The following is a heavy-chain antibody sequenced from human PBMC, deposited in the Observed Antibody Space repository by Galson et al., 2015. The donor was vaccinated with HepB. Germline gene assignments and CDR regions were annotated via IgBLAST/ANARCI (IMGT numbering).Heavy chain of an antibody. CDR3: AKDLKGGYYDSSGYYGSDWYFDP. CDR1: GFTFSSYA. V-gene: IGHV3-23*01. Sequence: SLRLSCAASGFTFSSYAMSWVRQAPGRGLEWVSAINGSGGSTYYADSVKGRFTISRDNSKNTLYLQMNSLRAEDTAVYYCAKDLKGGYYDSSGYYGSDWYFDPWGRGTLVTVSS. J-gene: IGHJ2*01. D-gene: IGHD3-22*01. CDR2: INGSGGST.